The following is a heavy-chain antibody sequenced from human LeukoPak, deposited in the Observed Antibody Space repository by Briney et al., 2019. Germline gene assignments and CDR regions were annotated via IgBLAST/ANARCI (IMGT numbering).Heavy chain of an antibody. V-gene: IGHV3-21*01. CDR3: ATSSIALAGTVDY. D-gene: IGHD6-19*01. CDR1: GFTFSSYT. J-gene: IGHJ4*02. CDR2: ISSSSAYI. Sequence: MSGGSLRLSCAASGFTFSSYTMNWVRQAPGKGPEWVSSISSSSAYIYYADSVKGRFTISRDNAKSSLFLQMNSLRDEDTAVYYCATSSIALAGTVDYWGQGTLVTVSS.